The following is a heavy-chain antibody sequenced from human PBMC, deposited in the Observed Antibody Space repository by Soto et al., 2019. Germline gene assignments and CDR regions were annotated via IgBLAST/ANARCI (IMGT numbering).Heavy chain of an antibody. CDR2: ISYDGSNK. D-gene: IGHD3-10*01. CDR3: ARDSRITMVRGSTKTYGMDV. CDR1: GFTFSSYA. J-gene: IGHJ6*02. V-gene: IGHV3-30-3*01. Sequence: GGSLRLSCAASGFTFSSYAMHWVRHAPGKGLEWVAVISYDGSNKYYADSVKGRFTISRDNSKNTLYLQMNSLRAEDTAVYYCARDSRITMVRGSTKTYGMDVWGQGTTVTVSS.